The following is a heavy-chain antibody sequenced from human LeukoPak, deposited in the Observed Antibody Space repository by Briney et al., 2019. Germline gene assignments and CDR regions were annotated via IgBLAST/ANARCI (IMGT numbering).Heavy chain of an antibody. CDR2: ISGSGGSI. CDR1: GFTFSSYG. D-gene: IGHD4-17*01. CDR3: AKVTATVTSTVYYFDY. Sequence: GGSLRLSCAASGFTFSSYGMTWVRQAPGKGLEWVSGISGSGGSIYYADSVKGRFTISRDNSKNTLYLQMNSLRAEDTAVYYCAKVTATVTSTVYYFDYWGQGTLVTVSS. J-gene: IGHJ4*02. V-gene: IGHV3-23*01.